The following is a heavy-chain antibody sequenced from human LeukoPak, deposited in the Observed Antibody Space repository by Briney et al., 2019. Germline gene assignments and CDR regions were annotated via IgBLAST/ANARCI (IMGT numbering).Heavy chain of an antibody. J-gene: IGHJ1*01. CDR2: IIPILGIA. CDR1: GGTFSSYT. Sequence: GASVKVSFKASGGTFSSYTISWVRQAPGQGLEWMERIIPILGIANYAQKFQGRVTITADKSTSTAYMELSSLRSEDTAVYYCATSGDCGGDCYGEYFQHWGQGTLVTVSS. CDR3: ATSGDCGGDCYGEYFQH. D-gene: IGHD2-21*01. V-gene: IGHV1-69*02.